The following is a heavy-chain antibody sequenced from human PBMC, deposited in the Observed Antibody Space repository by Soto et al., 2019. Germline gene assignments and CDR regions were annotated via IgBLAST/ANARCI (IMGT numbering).Heavy chain of an antibody. V-gene: IGHV3-23*01. CDR1: GFTFSSYA. Sequence: GGSLRLSCATSGFTFSSYAMSWVRQAPGKGLEWVSVITGSGSTTYYADSVKGRFTISRDNSKNTLYLQMNSLRPEDTAVYYCARRGGALGYWGQGTLXTVSS. J-gene: IGHJ4*02. D-gene: IGHD3-16*01. CDR2: ITGSGSTT. CDR3: ARRGGALGY.